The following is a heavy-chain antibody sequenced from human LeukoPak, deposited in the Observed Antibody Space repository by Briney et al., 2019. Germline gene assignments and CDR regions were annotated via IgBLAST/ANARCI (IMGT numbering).Heavy chain of an antibody. V-gene: IGHV5-51*01. Sequence: GESLKISCKGSGYSFTSYWIGWVRQMPGKGLEWMGIIYPGDSDTRYSPSFQGQVTISADKSISTAYLQWSSLKASDTAMYYCARVRGTMVQGDIAQFDYWGQGTLVTVSS. D-gene: IGHD3-10*01. CDR1: GYSFTSYW. CDR3: ARVRGTMVQGDIAQFDY. J-gene: IGHJ4*02. CDR2: IYPGDSDT.